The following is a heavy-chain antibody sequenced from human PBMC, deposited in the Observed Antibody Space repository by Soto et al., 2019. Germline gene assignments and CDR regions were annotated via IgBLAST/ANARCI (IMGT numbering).Heavy chain of an antibody. CDR3: ARLTGYCSGGSCFFAGMDA. V-gene: IGHV4-59*01. J-gene: IGHJ6*02. D-gene: IGHD2-15*01. CDR2: IYYSGST. Sequence: SETLSLTCTVSGGSISSYYWSWIRQPPGKGLEWIGYIYYSGSTNYNPSLKSRVTISVDTSKNQFSLKLSSVTAADTAVYYCARLTGYCSGGSCFFAGMDAWGQGTTVTVSS. CDR1: GGSISSYY.